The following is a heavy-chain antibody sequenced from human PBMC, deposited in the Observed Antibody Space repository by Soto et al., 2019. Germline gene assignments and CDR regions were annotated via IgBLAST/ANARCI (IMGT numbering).Heavy chain of an antibody. V-gene: IGHV3-53*02. D-gene: IGHD6-19*01. CDR3: ARGKSSGRYYFDY. Sequence: EVQLVETGGGLIQPGGSLRLSCAASGFTVSSNYMSWVRQAPGKGLEWVSVIYSGGSTYYADSVKGRFTISRDNSKNTLYLQMNSLRAEDTAVYYCARGKSSGRYYFDYWGQGTLVTVSS. J-gene: IGHJ4*02. CDR2: IYSGGST. CDR1: GFTVSSNY.